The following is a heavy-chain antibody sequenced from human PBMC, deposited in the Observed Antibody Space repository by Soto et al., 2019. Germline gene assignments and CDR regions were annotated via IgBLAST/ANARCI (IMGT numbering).Heavy chain of an antibody. D-gene: IGHD4-17*01. V-gene: IGHV1-3*01. J-gene: IGHJ4*02. CDR2: INAGNGNT. CDR1: GYTFTSYA. Sequence: QVQLVQSGAEVKKPGASVKVSCKAPGYTFTSYAMHWVRQAPGQRLEWMGWINAGNGNTKYSQKFQGRVTITRDTSASTAYMELSSLRSEDTAVYYCARERDGDYVFDYWGQGTLVTVSS. CDR3: ARERDGDYVFDY.